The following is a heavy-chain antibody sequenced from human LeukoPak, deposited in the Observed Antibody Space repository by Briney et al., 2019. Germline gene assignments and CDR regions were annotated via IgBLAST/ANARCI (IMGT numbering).Heavy chain of an antibody. J-gene: IGHJ4*02. Sequence: SETLSLTCAVSGGSISSSNWWSWVRQPPGKGLEWNGEIYHSGSTNYNPSLKSRVTISVDKSKNQFSLKLSSVTAADTAVYYCARAGGGDILTGYLNFDYWGQGTLVTVSS. V-gene: IGHV4-4*02. CDR2: IYHSGST. CDR3: ARAGGGDILTGYLNFDY. CDR1: GGSISSSNW. D-gene: IGHD3-9*01.